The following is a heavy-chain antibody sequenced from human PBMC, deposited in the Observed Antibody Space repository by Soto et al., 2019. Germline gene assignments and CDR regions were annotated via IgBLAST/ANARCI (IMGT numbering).Heavy chain of an antibody. V-gene: IGHV3-30-3*01. CDR1: GFTFSSYA. D-gene: IGHD3-3*01. CDR3: ARAQRITIFGVAPPPLAEYFQH. CDR2: ISYDGSNK. Sequence: GGSLRLSCAASGFTFSSYAMHWVRQAPGKGLEWVAVISYDGSNKYYADSVKGRFTISRDNSKNTLYLQMNSLRAEDTAVYYCARAQRITIFGVAPPPLAEYFQHWGQGTLVTVSS. J-gene: IGHJ1*01.